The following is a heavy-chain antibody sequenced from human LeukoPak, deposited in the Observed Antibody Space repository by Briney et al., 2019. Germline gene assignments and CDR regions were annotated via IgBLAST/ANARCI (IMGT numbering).Heavy chain of an antibody. V-gene: IGHV3-30*19. CDR3: ASSPSGYSSGWYGLFLFGMAV. Sequence: GGSLRLSCAASGFTFSSYGMHWVRQAPGKGLEWVAVISYDGSNKYYADSVKGRFTISRDNSKNTLYLQMNSLRAEDTAVYYCASSPSGYSSGWYGLFLFGMAVWGQGTTVTVSS. CDR1: GFTFSSYG. CDR2: ISYDGSNK. J-gene: IGHJ6*02. D-gene: IGHD6-19*01.